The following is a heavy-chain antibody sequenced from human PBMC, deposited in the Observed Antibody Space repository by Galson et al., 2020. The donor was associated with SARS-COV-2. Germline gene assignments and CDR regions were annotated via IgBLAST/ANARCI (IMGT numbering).Heavy chain of an antibody. CDR1: GGSISSGGYY. J-gene: IGHJ3*02. D-gene: IGHD5-12*01. CDR3: ARYRRGYSGDDALDI. CDR2: IYYSGST. Sequence: SETLSLTCTVSGGSISSGGYYWSWIRQHPGKGLEWIGYIYYSGSTYYNPSLKSRVTISVDTSKNQFSLKLSSVTAADTAVYYCARYRRGYSGDDALDIWGQGTMGTVSS. V-gene: IGHV4-31*03.